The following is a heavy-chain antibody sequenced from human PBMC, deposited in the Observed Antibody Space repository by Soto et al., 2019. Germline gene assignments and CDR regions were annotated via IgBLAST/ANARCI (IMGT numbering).Heavy chain of an antibody. V-gene: IGHV1-46*01. CDR2: INPSYGTA. CDR1: GYTFTRYY. J-gene: IGHJ6*02. D-gene: IGHD6-19*01. Sequence: QVQLVQSGAEVKKPGASVKVSCKASGYTFTRYYIHWVRQAPGQGLEWMGMINPSYGTAVYAQKFQGRVTMTSDTSTSTVYMDLTSLRSEDTAVYYCARDHAAGIYFYYVMDVWGQGTTVTVSS. CDR3: ARDHAAGIYFYYVMDV.